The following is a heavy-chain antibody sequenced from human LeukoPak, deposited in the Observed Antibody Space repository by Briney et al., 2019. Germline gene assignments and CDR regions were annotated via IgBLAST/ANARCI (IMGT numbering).Heavy chain of an antibody. CDR1: GFTFSSYE. D-gene: IGHD3-10*01. CDR3: ARQRGNWFDL. CDR2: ISGTGNSV. V-gene: IGHV3-48*03. Sequence: GGSLRLSCAASGFTFSSYEMNWVRQAPGKGLEWLSYISGTGNSVYYAGSVKGRFTISRDNAKNSLYLQMNSLRDEDTAVYYCARQRGNWFDLWGQGTLVTVSS. J-gene: IGHJ5*02.